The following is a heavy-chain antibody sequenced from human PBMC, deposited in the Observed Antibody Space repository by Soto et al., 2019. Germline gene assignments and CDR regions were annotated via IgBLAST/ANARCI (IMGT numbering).Heavy chain of an antibody. CDR1: GGSVSSGSYY. J-gene: IGHJ4*02. Sequence: WETLSLTCTVSGGSVSSGSYYWSWIRQPPGKGLEWIGYIYYSGSTNYNPSLKSRVTISVDTSKNQFSLKLSSVTAADTAVYYCARDEGPYYFDYWGQGTLVTVSS. CDR2: IYYSGST. V-gene: IGHV4-61*01. CDR3: ARDEGPYYFDY.